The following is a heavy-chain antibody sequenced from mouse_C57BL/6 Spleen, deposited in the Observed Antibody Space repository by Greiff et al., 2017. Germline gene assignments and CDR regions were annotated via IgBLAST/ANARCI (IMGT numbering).Heavy chain of an antibody. V-gene: IGHV3-6*01. CDR2: ISYDGSN. Sequence: EVQLVESGPGLVKPSQSLSLTCSVTGYSITSGYYWNWIRQFPGNKLEWMGYISYDGSNNYNPSLKNRISITRDTSKNQFFLKLNSVTTEDTATYYCARDPVYGNYFDYWGQGTTLTVSS. D-gene: IGHD2-1*01. CDR1: GYSITSGYY. CDR3: ARDPVYGNYFDY. J-gene: IGHJ2*01.